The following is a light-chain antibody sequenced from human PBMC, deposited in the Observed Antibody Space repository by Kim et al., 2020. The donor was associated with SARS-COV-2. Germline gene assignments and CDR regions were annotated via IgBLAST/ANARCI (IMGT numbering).Light chain of an antibody. CDR3: QHYNGYPIT. Sequence: ASVGDRVTITCRASQSLSSWLAWYQQKPGKAPKLLIYKASTLESGVPSRFSGSGSGTDFTLTISSLQPGDSATYYCQHYNGYPITFGGGTKVDIK. CDR1: QSLSSW. CDR2: KAS. J-gene: IGKJ4*01. V-gene: IGKV1-5*03.